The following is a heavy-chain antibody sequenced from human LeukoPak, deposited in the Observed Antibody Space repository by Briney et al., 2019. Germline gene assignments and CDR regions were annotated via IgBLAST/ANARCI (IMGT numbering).Heavy chain of an antibody. CDR3: AKEGSEVGPTAFDF. Sequence: GGSLRLSCAASGFTFSTYAMSWVRQAPGKGLEWVANIKQDGSEKYYVDSVKGRSTISRDNAKNSLYLQMNSLRAEDTAVYYCAKEGSEVGPTAFDFWGQGALVTVSS. V-gene: IGHV3-7*03. D-gene: IGHD2-15*01. CDR1: GFTFSTYA. CDR2: IKQDGSEK. J-gene: IGHJ4*02.